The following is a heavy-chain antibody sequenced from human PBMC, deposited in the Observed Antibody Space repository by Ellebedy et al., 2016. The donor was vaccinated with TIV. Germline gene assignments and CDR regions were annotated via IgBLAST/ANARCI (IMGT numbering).Heavy chain of an antibody. CDR2: INTDGSST. CDR1: GFSFSGYY. J-gene: IGHJ4*02. CDR3: ARESVRYFDWDF. V-gene: IGHV3-74*01. D-gene: IGHD3-9*01. Sequence: GESLKISCEVSGFSFSGYYMHWVRQVSGKGLMWVARINTDGSSTSYADSVEGRFTISRDNARKTLYLQLDRLRTEDTAVYYCARESVRYFDWDFWGQGTLVTVSS.